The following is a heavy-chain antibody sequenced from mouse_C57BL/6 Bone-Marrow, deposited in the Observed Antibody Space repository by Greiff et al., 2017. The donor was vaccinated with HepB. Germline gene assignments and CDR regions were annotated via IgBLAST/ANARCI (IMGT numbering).Heavy chain of an antibody. D-gene: IGHD2-2*01. CDR2: ISDGGSYT. J-gene: IGHJ3*01. CDR3: ARDEVSLWLRRTWFAY. Sequence: EVKLVESGGGLVKPGGSLKLSCAASGFTFSSYAMSWVRQTPEKRLEWVATISDGGSYTYYPDNVKGRFTISRDNAKNNLYLQMSHLKSEDTAMYYCARDEVSLWLRRTWFAYWGQGTLVTVSA. CDR1: GFTFSSYA. V-gene: IGHV5-4*01.